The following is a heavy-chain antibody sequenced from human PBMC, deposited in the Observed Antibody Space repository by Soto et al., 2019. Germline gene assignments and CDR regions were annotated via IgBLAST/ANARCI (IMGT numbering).Heavy chain of an antibody. J-gene: IGHJ4*02. Sequence: PGGSLRLSCAASGFTFSGSAMHWVRQASGKGLEWVGRIRDKANSYATAYTASVKGRFTISRDDSKNTAYLQMNSLKTDDTAVYYCTRLYCGGDCDFDSWGQGTLVTVSS. CDR1: GFTFSGSA. V-gene: IGHV3-73*01. CDR2: IRDKANSYAT. D-gene: IGHD2-21*02. CDR3: TRLYCGGDCDFDS.